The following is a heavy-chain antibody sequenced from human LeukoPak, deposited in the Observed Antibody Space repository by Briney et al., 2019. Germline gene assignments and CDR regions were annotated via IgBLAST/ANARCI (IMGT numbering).Heavy chain of an antibody. CDR2: INPNSGGT. D-gene: IGHD6-13*01. J-gene: IGHJ5*02. CDR3: ARDPTTRRSSWYKNWFDP. Sequence: ASVKVSCKASGYTFTGYYMHWVRQAPGQGLEWMGWINPNSGGTNYAQKFQGRVTMTRDTSISTAYMELSRLRSDDTAVYYCARDPTTRRSSWYKNWFDPWGQGTLVTVSS. V-gene: IGHV1-2*02. CDR1: GYTFTGYY.